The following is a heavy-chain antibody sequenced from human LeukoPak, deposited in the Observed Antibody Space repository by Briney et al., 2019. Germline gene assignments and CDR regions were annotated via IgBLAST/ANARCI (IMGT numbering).Heavy chain of an antibody. Sequence: PGGSLRLSCAASGFSFSSYTMHWVRQAPGKGLECVGFMSYDERTTHYADSVRGRFTISRDNSKNTLFLQMDSLTIEDTALYYCTGRVPVAVLDYWGQGTLVTVAS. CDR2: MSYDERTT. CDR3: TGRVPVAVLDY. V-gene: IGHV3-30*04. CDR1: GFSFSSYT. D-gene: IGHD2-2*01. J-gene: IGHJ4*02.